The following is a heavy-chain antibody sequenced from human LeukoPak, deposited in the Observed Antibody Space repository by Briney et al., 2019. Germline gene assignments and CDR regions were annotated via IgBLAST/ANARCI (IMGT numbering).Heavy chain of an antibody. CDR2: INHSGST. Sequence: SETLSLTCAVYGGSFSGYYWSWIRQPPGKGLEWIGEINHSGSTNYNSSLKSRVTISVDTSKNQFSLKLSSVTAADTAVYYCARAGRGVIIRDRDFDYWGQGTLVTVSS. J-gene: IGHJ4*02. CDR1: GGSFSGYY. CDR3: ARAGRGVIIRDRDFDY. V-gene: IGHV4-34*01. D-gene: IGHD3-10*01.